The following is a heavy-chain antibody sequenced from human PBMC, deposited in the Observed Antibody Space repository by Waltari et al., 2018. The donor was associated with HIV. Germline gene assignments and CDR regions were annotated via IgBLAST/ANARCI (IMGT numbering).Heavy chain of an antibody. J-gene: IGHJ5*01. CDR2: IKKKAEEGTR. V-gene: IGHV3-15*01. CDR3: TTVSSGWYGGWFDS. D-gene: IGHD6-19*01. CDR1: GFTFSNTW. Sequence: VHLVESGGDLVKPGGSLRLSCETSGFTFSNTWMSWVRQGPGKGVGGVGGIKKKAEEGTRDDAEPVGGRFTIARDDRQNTVYLEMNRLKTEDTGLYYCTTVSSGWYGGWFDSWGQGTLVIVSS.